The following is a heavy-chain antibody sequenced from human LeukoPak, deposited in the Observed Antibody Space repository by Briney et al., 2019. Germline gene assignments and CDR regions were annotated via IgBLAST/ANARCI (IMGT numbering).Heavy chain of an antibody. J-gene: IGHJ4*01. CDR2: ISWDGGST. Sequence: PGGSLRLSCAASGFTFSSYGMHWVRQAPGKGLEWVSLISWDGGSTYYADSVKGRFTISRDNSKNSLYLQMNSLRTEDTALYYCAKGRRDSYGYNVDYWGHGTLVTVSS. V-gene: IGHV3-43*01. D-gene: IGHD5-18*01. CDR1: GFTFSSYG. CDR3: AKGRRDSYGYNVDY.